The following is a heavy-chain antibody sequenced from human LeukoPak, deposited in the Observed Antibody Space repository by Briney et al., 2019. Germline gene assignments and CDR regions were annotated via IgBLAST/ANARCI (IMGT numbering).Heavy chain of an antibody. CDR3: AKAESGWETDGFDI. J-gene: IGHJ3*02. CDR1: GFTFSSYG. D-gene: IGHD6-19*01. V-gene: IGHV3-30*18. CDR2: ISYDGSNK. Sequence: GGSLRLSCAASGFTFSSYGMHCVRQAPGKGLEWVAVISYDGSNKYYADSVKGRFTISRDNSKNTLYLQMNSLRAEDTAVYYCAKAESGWETDGFDIWGQGTMVTVSS.